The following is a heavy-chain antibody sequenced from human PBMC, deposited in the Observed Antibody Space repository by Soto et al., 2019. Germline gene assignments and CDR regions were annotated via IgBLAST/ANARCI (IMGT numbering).Heavy chain of an antibody. CDR1: GGSFSGYY. D-gene: IGHD3-10*01. J-gene: IGHJ5*02. CDR2: INHSGST. CDR3: TRVLNYGSGIGP. V-gene: IGHV4-34*01. Sequence: NPSETLSLTCAVYGGSFSGYYWSWIRQPPGKGLEWIGEINHSGSTNYNLSLKSRVTISVDTSKNQFSLKLSSVTVADTAVYYCTRVLNYGSGIGPWGQGTRVTVSS.